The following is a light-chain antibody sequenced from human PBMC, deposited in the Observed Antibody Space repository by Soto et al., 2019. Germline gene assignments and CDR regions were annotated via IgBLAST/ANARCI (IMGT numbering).Light chain of an antibody. J-gene: IGKJ1*01. CDR1: QSVSNN. CDR2: GAA. CDR3: QQYNNWWT. V-gene: IGKV3-15*01. Sequence: EIVMTQSPATLSVSPGERATLSCRASQSVSNNLAWYQKKPGQAPRLLIYGAATRDTGIPARFSGSGSGTEFTLTISSLQSEDFAFYYCQQYNNWWTFGQGTRVDIK.